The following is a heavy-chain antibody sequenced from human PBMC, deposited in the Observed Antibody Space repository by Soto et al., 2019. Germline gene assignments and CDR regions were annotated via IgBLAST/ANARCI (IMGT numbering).Heavy chain of an antibody. CDR2: IYYSGST. Sequence: TLSLACTVSGGSINSGGYYWSFIRQHPGKGLEWIGYIYYSGSTYYNPSLKSRVTISVDTSKNQFSLKLSHVTAADTAVYYCARSTVVTPFDYWGQGTLVTVSS. J-gene: IGHJ4*02. CDR1: GGSINSGGYY. V-gene: IGHV4-31*03. CDR3: ARSTVVTPFDY. D-gene: IGHD4-17*01.